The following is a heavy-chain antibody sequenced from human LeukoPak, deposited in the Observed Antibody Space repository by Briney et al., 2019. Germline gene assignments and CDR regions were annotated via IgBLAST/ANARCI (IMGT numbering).Heavy chain of an antibody. V-gene: IGHV3-53*05. Sequence: PGGSLRLSCAASRFTVSNNYIAWVRQAPGKGLEWVSVIYSGGSTYYADSVKGRFSLSRDNSKNTLYLQMSSLRAEDTAVYFCVRGYSFGPYGMDVWGQGTTVTVSS. D-gene: IGHD2-15*01. CDR3: VRGYSFGPYGMDV. J-gene: IGHJ6*02. CDR1: RFTVSNNY. CDR2: IYSGGST.